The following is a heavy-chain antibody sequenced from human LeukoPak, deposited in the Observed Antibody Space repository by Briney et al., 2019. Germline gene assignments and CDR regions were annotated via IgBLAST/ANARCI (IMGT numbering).Heavy chain of an antibody. CDR3: ASRTAAAPYYFDY. Sequence: PSETLSLTCTVSAGSISSSSYYWGWIRQPPGKGLEWIGSIYYSGSTYYNPSLKSRVTISVDTSKNQFSLKLSSVTAADTAVYYCASRTAAAPYYFDYWGQGTLATVSS. V-gene: IGHV4-39*01. D-gene: IGHD6-13*01. J-gene: IGHJ4*02. CDR2: IYYSGST. CDR1: AGSISSSSYY.